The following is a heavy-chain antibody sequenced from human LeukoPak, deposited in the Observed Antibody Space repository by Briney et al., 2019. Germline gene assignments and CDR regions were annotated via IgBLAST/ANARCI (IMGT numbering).Heavy chain of an antibody. V-gene: IGHV3-23*01. CDR3: AQLRTHMDVVFHS. CDR1: VWTFINYA. D-gene: IGHD1-1*01. CDR2: NRGGDGNT. Sequence: VGAVRVSCAGCVWTFINYAMNGVRQAGCRGGEGLLVNRGGDGNTYYADSAKGRFTISRENSKNKLYLQMNSLRAEDTAIYYCAQLRTHMDVVFHSWGQGALVTVSS. J-gene: IGHJ4*02.